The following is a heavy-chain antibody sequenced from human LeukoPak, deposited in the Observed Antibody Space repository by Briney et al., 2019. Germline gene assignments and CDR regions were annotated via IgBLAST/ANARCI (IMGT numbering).Heavy chain of an antibody. J-gene: IGHJ3*02. CDR3: AKTGRSGYYDSSGYSDDAFDI. V-gene: IGHV3-23*01. D-gene: IGHD3-22*01. CDR2: ISGSGGST. CDR1: GFTFSSYA. Sequence: GRSLRLSCAASGFTFSSYAISWVRQAPGKGLEWVSAISGSGGSTYYADSVEGRFTISRDNSTNTLYLKMNSLRAEDTAVYYCAKTGRSGYYDSSGYSDDAFDIWGQGTMVTVSS.